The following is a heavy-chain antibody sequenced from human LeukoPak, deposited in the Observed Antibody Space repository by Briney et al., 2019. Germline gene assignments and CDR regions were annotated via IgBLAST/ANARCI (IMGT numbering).Heavy chain of an antibody. CDR2: INPNSGGT. J-gene: IGHJ4*02. CDR1: RYTFIGYY. CDR3: ARDGRTMASSQPYYFDS. Sequence: ASVKVSCKASRYTFIGYYMHWVRQAPGQGPEWMGWINPNSGGTNYAQNFEGRVTMTRDTSISTAYMELSRLTSDDTAVYYCARDGRTMASSQPYYFDSWGQGTLVTVSS. D-gene: IGHD5-24*01. V-gene: IGHV1-2*02.